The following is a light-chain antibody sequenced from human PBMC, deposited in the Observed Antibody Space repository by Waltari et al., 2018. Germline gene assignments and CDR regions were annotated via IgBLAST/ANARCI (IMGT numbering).Light chain of an antibody. V-gene: IGKV3-20*01. CDR1: QSVDSIH. J-gene: IGKJ2*01. Sequence: EIVLTQSPGTLSLSPGERATLSCRASQSVDSIHLAWYQHKPGQAPRLLIYGSSSRATGIPDRFSGSVSGTDFTLTISRLEPEDFAVYYCQQHGGSPLYTFGQGTKLELK. CDR2: GSS. CDR3: QQHGGSPLYT.